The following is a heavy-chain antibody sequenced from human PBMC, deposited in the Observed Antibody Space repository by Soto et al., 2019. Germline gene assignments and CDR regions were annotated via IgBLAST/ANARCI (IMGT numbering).Heavy chain of an antibody. CDR1: GFIFSSHG. Sequence: QVPLVESGGGVVQPGRSLRLSCAASGFIFSSHGMHWVRQPPGKGLEWVAGIWNDGSHESYADSVKGRFAISRDDSNNTLFLQMSGLRAEDTAVYYCARDVWAGGGNYFDYWGQGALVSVTS. D-gene: IGHD3-16*01. V-gene: IGHV3-33*08. J-gene: IGHJ4*02. CDR3: ARDVWAGGGNYFDY. CDR2: IWNDGSHE.